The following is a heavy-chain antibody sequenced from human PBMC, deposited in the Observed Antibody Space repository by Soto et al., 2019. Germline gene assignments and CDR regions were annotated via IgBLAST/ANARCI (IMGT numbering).Heavy chain of an antibody. CDR1: GYTFTVYY. D-gene: IGHD1-26*01. Sequence: ASVKVACKASGYTFTVYYMHWGRQTPGQGLEWMVWINPKSGGTMYPQKFQGRVTMTWDTSISTAYMSLTRLRSDDTAVYYCARDLAKGGGSAGFDSWGQGTLVTVSS. CDR3: ARDLAKGGGSAGFDS. V-gene: IGHV1-2*02. J-gene: IGHJ4*02. CDR2: INPKSGGT.